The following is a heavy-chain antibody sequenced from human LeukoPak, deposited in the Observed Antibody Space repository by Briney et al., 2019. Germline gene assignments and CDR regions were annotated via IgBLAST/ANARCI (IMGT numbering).Heavy chain of an antibody. Sequence: PGGSLRLSCAASGFTFSSYAMHWVRQAPGKGREWVAERSYDGSNKYYADSVKGRLTISRDNSKNTLYLQMNSLRAGDTAVYYCANLDLYYGSGEGYYGMDVWGQGTTVTVSS. D-gene: IGHD3-10*01. CDR3: ANLDLYYGSGEGYYGMDV. J-gene: IGHJ6*02. V-gene: IGHV3-30*07. CDR1: GFTFSSYA. CDR2: RSYDGSNK.